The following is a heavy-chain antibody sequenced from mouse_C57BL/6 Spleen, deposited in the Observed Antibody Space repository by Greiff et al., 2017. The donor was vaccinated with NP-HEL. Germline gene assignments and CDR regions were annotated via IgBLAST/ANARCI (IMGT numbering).Heavy chain of an antibody. V-gene: IGHV1-18*01. CDR2: INPNNGGT. CDR1: GYTFTDYN. Sequence: EVQLQQPGPELVKPGASVKIPCKASGYTFTDYNMDWVKQSHGQSLEWIGDINPNNGGTIYNQKFKGKATLTVDKSSSTAYMELRSLTSEDTAVYYCARSGVVDYLDYWGQGTTLTVSS. CDR3: ARSGVVDYLDY. D-gene: IGHD1-1*01. J-gene: IGHJ2*01.